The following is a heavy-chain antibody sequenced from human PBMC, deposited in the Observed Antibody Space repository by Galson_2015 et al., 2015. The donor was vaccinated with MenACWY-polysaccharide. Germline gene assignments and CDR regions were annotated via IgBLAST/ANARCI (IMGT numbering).Heavy chain of an antibody. Sequence: SLRLSCAASGFTFSNHALSWVRQAPGKGLEWVSGINNIGSATDYADSVKGRFTISRDNFSNMLYLQVNGLRAEDTAVYFCARGRYCGGACHTLLDSWGQGTLVTVSS. D-gene: IGHD2-8*02. J-gene: IGHJ4*02. CDR3: ARGRYCGGACHTLLDS. CDR1: GFTFSNHA. CDR2: INNIGSAT. V-gene: IGHV3-23*01.